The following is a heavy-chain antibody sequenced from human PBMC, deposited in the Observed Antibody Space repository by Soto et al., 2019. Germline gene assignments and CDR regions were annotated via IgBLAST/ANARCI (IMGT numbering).Heavy chain of an antibody. CDR1: GDSIKNYY. CDR3: ARQTTYSSSWYDY. V-gene: IGHV4-4*07. Sequence: SGTLSLTCTVSGDSIKNYYWTGIRQPAGKGLEWIGRIYTTGSTNYNPSLKSRVTMSVDTSKNQFSLKLRSVTAADTALYYCARQTTYSSSWYDYWGHGTLV. CDR2: IYTTGST. D-gene: IGHD6-13*01. J-gene: IGHJ5*01.